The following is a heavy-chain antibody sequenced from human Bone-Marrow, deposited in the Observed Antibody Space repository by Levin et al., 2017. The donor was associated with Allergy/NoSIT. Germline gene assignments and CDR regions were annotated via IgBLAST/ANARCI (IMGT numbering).Heavy chain of an antibody. J-gene: IGHJ2*01. CDR3: ARDSLLAPRYFDL. Sequence: MPSETLSLTCTVSGDSITDYYWSWVRQSAEKGLEWVGRFHPSGTADYNPSLRTRVSMSLDTSKNQIFLNLYSVTAADTAVYFCARDSLLAPRYFDLWGRGTLVVVSS. CDR2: FHPSGTA. V-gene: IGHV4-4*07. CDR1: GDSITDYY.